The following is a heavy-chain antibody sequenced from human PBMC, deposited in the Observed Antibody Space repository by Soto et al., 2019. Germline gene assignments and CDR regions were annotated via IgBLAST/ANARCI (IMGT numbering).Heavy chain of an antibody. CDR1: GFTFSSYA. D-gene: IGHD3-9*01. J-gene: IGHJ4*02. V-gene: IGHV3-30-3*01. CDR3: ARDGSLLGYDILTGYSLYRYYFDY. CDR2: ISYDGSNK. Sequence: GGSLRLSCAASGFTFSSYAMHWVRQAPGKGLEWVAVISYDGSNKYYADSVKGRFTISRDNSKNTLYLQMNSLRAEDTAVYCCARDGSLLGYDILTGYSLYRYYFDYWGQGTLVTVSS.